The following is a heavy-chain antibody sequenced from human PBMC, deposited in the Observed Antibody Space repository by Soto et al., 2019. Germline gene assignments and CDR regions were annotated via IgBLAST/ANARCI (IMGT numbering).Heavy chain of an antibody. CDR3: ARDRYYYDSSGYFGGPYYYYYGMDV. J-gene: IGHJ6*02. CDR1: GGTFSSYA. V-gene: IGHV1-18*01. Sequence: GDSVKVSCKASGGTFSSYAISWVRQAPGQGLEWMGWISAYNGNTNYAQKLQGRVTMTTDTATSTAYMELRSLRSDDTAVYYCARDRYYYDSSGYFGGPYYYYYGMDVWGQGTTVTVSS. D-gene: IGHD3-22*01. CDR2: ISAYNGNT.